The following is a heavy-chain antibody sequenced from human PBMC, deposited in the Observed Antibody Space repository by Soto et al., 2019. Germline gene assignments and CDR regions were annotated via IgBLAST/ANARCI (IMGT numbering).Heavy chain of an antibody. CDR3: ARDADSYGYYYYYGMDV. V-gene: IGHV3-74*01. CDR2: INSDGSST. Sequence: EVQLVESGGGLVQPGGSLRLSCAASGFTFSSYWMHWVRQAPGKGLVWVSRINSDGSSTSYADSVKGRFTISRDNAKNTLYLQMNSLRAEDTAVYYCARDADSYGYYYYYGMDVWGQGTTVTVSS. D-gene: IGHD5-18*01. CDR1: GFTFSSYW. J-gene: IGHJ6*02.